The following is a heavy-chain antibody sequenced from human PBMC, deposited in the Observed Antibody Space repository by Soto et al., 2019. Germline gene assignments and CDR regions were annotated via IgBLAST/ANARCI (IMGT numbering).Heavy chain of an antibody. CDR1: GFTFSSYA. CDR2: ISGSGGST. Sequence: EVQLLESGGGLVQPGGSLRLSCAASGFTFSSYAMSWVRQAPGKGLEWVSAISGSGGSTYYADSVKGRFTISRDNSKNTLYLQMNRLRAEDTAVYYCATDRSAVVVVAATPSDYWGQGTMVTVSS. CDR3: ATDRSAVVVVAATPSDY. D-gene: IGHD2-15*01. J-gene: IGHJ4*02. V-gene: IGHV3-23*01.